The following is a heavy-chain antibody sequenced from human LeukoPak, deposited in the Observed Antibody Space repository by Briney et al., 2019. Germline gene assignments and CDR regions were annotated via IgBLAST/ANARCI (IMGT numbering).Heavy chain of an antibody. J-gene: IGHJ4*02. D-gene: IGHD2-21*02. Sequence: GGSLRLSCSASGFTFSSYAMHWVRQAPGKGLEYISAISSNGVSTYYADSVKGRFTISRDNSKNTVYLQMGSLRPEDTAVYYCVKAQVVVTAIGGLDYWGQGILVTVSS. CDR3: VKAQVVVTAIGGLDY. V-gene: IGHV3-64D*09. CDR1: GFTFSSYA. CDR2: ISSNGVST.